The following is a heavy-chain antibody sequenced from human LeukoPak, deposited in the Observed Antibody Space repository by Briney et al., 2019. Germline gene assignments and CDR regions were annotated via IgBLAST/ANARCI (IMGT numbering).Heavy chain of an antibody. CDR1: GFTFSSYA. V-gene: IGHV3-21*01. CDR3: SSGDLFDY. J-gene: IGHJ4*02. D-gene: IGHD2-21*02. Sequence: GGSLRLSCAASGFTFSSYAMNWVRQAPGKGLEWVSSISRGSDHIFYADSMKGRFTISRDNAKNSLFLQMNSLRAEDTAVYYCSSGDLFDYWGQGSLVTVSS. CDR2: ISRGSDHI.